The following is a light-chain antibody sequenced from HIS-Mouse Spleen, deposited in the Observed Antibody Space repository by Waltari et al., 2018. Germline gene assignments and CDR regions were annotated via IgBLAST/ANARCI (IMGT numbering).Light chain of an antibody. V-gene: IGLV2-11*01. CDR3: CSYAGSYTFV. Sequence: QSALTQPRSVSGSPAQPVTISCTGPSRDVGAYNYVSWYHHHPGKAPKLTIYDVSKRPSGVPDRFSGSKSGNTASLTISGLQAEDEADYYCCSYAGSYTFVFGGGTKLTVL. CDR1: SRDVGAYNY. CDR2: DVS. J-gene: IGLJ2*01.